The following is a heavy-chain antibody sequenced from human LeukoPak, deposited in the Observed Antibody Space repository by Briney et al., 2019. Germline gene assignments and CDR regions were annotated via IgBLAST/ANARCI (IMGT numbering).Heavy chain of an antibody. Sequence: PGGSLRLSCAASGFTFSSYWMSWVRQAPGKGLEWVANIKQDGSEKYYVDSVKGRFTISRDNSKNTLYLQMNSLRAEDTAVYYCANFPKYTTLDYWGQGTLVTVSS. V-gene: IGHV3-7*03. D-gene: IGHD2-2*02. CDR3: ANFPKYTTLDY. CDR2: IKQDGSEK. J-gene: IGHJ4*02. CDR1: GFTFSSYW.